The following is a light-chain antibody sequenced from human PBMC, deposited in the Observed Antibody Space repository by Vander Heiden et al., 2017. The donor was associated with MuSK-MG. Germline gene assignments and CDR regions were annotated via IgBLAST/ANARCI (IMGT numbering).Light chain of an antibody. V-gene: IGKV3-20*01. Sequence: EIVLTQSPGTLSLSPGERATLSCRASQGVSSSYLGWYQQRPGQPPRLLIYATSIKANGIPDRFSDSGSGRDFILTISRLEPEDSAVYYWQQDAGSQTFGQGTKVEIK. J-gene: IGKJ1*01. CDR2: ATS. CDR1: QGVSSSY. CDR3: QQDAGSQT.